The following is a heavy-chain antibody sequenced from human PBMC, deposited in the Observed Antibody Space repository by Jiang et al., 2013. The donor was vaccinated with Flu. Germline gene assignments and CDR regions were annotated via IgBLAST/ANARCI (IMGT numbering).Heavy chain of an antibody. V-gene: IGHV1-8*01. J-gene: IGHJ6*02. CDR3: ARGMSFAANYYDSSGYYYGMDV. Sequence: SGYTFTSYDINWVRQATGQGLEWMGWMNPNSGNTGYAQKFQGRVTMTRNTSISTAYMELSSLRSEDTAVYYCARGMSFAANYYDSSGYYYGMDVWGQGTTVTVSS. CDR2: MNPNSGNT. D-gene: IGHD3-22*01. CDR1: GYTFTSYD.